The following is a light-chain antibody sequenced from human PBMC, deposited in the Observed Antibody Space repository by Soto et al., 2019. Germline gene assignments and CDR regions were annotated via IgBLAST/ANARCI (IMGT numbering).Light chain of an antibody. CDR2: GAS. Sequence: EIVLTQSPDTLSLSPGERDTLSCRASQTVNSNDLAWYQHKPGQAPRLLINGASSRPGSIPDKFSGSGSGTDFTITINRLEPEDFAVYYCQQYDRSPYTFGQGTKLEI. V-gene: IGKV3-20*01. CDR1: QTVNSND. J-gene: IGKJ2*01. CDR3: QQYDRSPYT.